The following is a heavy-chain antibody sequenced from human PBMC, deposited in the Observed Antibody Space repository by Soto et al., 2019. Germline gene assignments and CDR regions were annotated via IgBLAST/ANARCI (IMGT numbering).Heavy chain of an antibody. J-gene: IGHJ4*02. Sequence: QVQLQESGPGLVKPSQTLSLTCTVSGGSISSGDYYWSWIRQPPGKGLEWIGYIYYSGSTYYNPSLKSRVTTSVDTSKNQFSPRVSSVTAADPAVYYCASRGTTTPGSGGNCYARGFDYWGQGTLVTVSS. D-gene: IGHD2-15*01. CDR2: IYYSGST. CDR1: GGSISSGDYY. CDR3: ASRGTTTPGSGGNCYARGFDY. V-gene: IGHV4-30-4*01.